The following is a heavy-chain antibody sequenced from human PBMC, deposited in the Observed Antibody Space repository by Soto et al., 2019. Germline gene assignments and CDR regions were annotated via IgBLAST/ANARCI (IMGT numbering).Heavy chain of an antibody. V-gene: IGHV5-10-1*01. J-gene: IGHJ6*02. CDR1: GYSFTTYW. CDR3: ARLEKWYYNYYGLDV. Sequence: PGESLKISCQGSGYSFTTYWISWVRQMPGKGLEWMGKIDPGDSSTNYSPSFGGHITISVDRSINTAHLQFSSLKAADTAVYYCARLEKWYYNYYGLDVWGQGTMVTVSS. D-gene: IGHD1-26*01. CDR2: IDPGDSST.